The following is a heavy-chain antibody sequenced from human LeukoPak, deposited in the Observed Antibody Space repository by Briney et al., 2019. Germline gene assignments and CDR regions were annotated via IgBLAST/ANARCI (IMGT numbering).Heavy chain of an antibody. CDR1: GFTFSTYY. Sequence: GGSLRPSCAASGFTFSTYYMSWVRQAPGKGLEWVANINRDGSEKKYVDSAKGRFTISRDNAKNSLYLQVNSLRDEDTALYYCAGDTGWFDPWGQGTLVTVSS. J-gene: IGHJ5*02. CDR3: AGDTGWFDP. V-gene: IGHV3-7*01. CDR2: INRDGSEK.